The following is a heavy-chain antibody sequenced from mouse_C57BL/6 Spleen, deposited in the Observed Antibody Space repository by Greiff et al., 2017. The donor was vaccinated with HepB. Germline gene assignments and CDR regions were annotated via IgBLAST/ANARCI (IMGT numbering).Heavy chain of an antibody. V-gene: IGHV1-69*02. J-gene: IGHJ2*01. Sequence: VQLQQPGAELVRPGASVKLSCKASGYTFTSYGMRWVKQRPGQGLEWIGEIDPSNSNTNYNQKFKGKATLTVDKSSSTAYMELRSLTSEDSAVYFCARYPSSTAVVSLDYWGQGTTLTVSS. CDR3: ARYPSSTAVVSLDY. CDR1: GYTFTSYG. CDR2: IDPSNSNT. D-gene: IGHD2-10*02.